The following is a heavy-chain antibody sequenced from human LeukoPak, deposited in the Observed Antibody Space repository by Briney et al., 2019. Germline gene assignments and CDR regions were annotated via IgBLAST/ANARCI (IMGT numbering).Heavy chain of an antibody. D-gene: IGHD3-3*01. V-gene: IGHV4-4*07. CDR2: IYTSGST. Sequence: SETLSLTCTVSVSSISSYYWSWIRQPAGKGLEWIGRIYTSGSTNYNPSLKSRVTMSVDTSKNQFSLKLSSVTAADTAMYYCARGDRDSIFGVYNWFDPWGQGTLVTVSS. CDR3: ARGDRDSIFGVYNWFDP. CDR1: VSSISSYY. J-gene: IGHJ5*02.